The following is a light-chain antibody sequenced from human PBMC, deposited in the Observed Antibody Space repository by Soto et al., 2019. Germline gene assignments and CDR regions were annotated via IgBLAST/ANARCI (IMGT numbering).Light chain of an antibody. J-gene: IGKJ1*01. CDR1: QGSSSY. CDR3: QQYYRYPQT. CDR2: AAS. Sequence: AIRLTQSPASFSASTGDRVTLTCRASQGSSSYLAWYQQKPGKAPKLLIYAASTLQSGVPSRFSGSGSGTDFTLTISCLQSEDFATYYCQQYYRYPQTFGQGTKVDIK. V-gene: IGKV1-8*01.